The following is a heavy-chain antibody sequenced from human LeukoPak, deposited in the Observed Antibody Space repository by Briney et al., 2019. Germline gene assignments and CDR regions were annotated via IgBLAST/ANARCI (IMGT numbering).Heavy chain of an antibody. CDR3: ARSAPLYGPTGLIDY. D-gene: IGHD1-14*01. J-gene: IGHJ4*02. CDR2: IYYSGST. CDR1: GGSINSGGYY. Sequence: NPSETLSLTCTVSGGSINSGGYYWSWIRQHPGKGLEWIGYIYYSGSTYYNPSLKSRVTISVDTSQNQFSLKLKFVTAADTAVYYCARSAPLYGPTGLIDYWGPGTLVTVSS. V-gene: IGHV4-31*03.